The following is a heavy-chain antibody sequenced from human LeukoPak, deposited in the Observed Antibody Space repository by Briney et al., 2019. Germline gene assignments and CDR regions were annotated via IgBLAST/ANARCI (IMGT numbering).Heavy chain of an antibody. J-gene: IGHJ5*02. V-gene: IGHV4-59*12. Sequence: SETLSLTCTVSGGSISNYYWNRIRQPPGKRLEWIGSVYHSGNTNYNPSLGSRVTMSVDTSKNQFSLKVNSVTATDTAVYYCARRISGDYGNWLDPWGQGTLVTVSS. CDR2: VYHSGNT. CDR1: GGSISNYY. CDR3: ARRISGDYGNWLDP. D-gene: IGHD4-17*01.